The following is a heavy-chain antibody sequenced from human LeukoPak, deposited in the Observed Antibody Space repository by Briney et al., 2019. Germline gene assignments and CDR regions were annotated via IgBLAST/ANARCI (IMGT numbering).Heavy chain of an antibody. CDR3: ARHEWVAATDYYYYMDV. J-gene: IGHJ6*03. V-gene: IGHV7-4-1*02. CDR1: GYTFTSYA. Sequence: ASVKVSCKASGYTFTSYAMNWARQAPGQGLEWMGWINTNTGNSMYAQAFTGRFVFYLDTSVSTAYLQISSLKAEDTAVYYCARHEWVAATDYYYYMDVWGTGTTVTVSS. CDR2: INTNTGNS. D-gene: IGHD2-15*01.